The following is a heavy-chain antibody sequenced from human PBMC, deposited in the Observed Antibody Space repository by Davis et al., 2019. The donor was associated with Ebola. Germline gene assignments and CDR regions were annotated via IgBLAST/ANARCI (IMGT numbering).Heavy chain of an antibody. CDR2: INHSGST. CDR3: ARGPVLPYFQH. J-gene: IGHJ1*01. V-gene: IGHV4-34*01. Sequence: PSETLSLTCAVYGGSFSGYYWSWIRQPPGKGLEWIGEINHSGSTNYNPSLKSRVTISVDTSKNQFSLKLSSVTAADTAVYYCARGPVLPYFQHWGQGTLVTVSS. CDR1: GGSFSGYY.